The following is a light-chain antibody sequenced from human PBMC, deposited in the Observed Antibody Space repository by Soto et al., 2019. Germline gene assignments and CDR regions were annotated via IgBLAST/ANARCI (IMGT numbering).Light chain of an antibody. J-gene: IGKJ4*01. CDR3: QQYGSSPLT. CDR2: GAS. CDR1: QSVSSSY. V-gene: IGKV3-20*01. Sequence: EIVLTQSPGTLSLSPGERATLSCRASQSVSSSYLAWYQQKPGQAPRLLIYGASSRATGIPDRFSGSGSGXDFTLTISRLEPEDFAVYYCQQYGSSPLTFGGGTKVEIK.